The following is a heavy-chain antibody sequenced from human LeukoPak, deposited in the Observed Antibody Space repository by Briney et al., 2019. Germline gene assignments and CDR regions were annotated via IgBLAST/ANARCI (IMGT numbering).Heavy chain of an antibody. CDR3: AVQRGGDGYNTFDY. D-gene: IGHD5-24*01. CDR1: GFTFCSYT. V-gene: IGHV3-23*01. CDR2: LSGSGDDT. Sequence: GGSLRLSCAASGFTFCSYTMSWVRQAPGKGLEWVSGLSGSGDDTDYADSVKGRFTISRDNSKNTVYLQMNNLRAEDTAVYYCAVQRGGDGYNTFDYWGQGTLVTVSS. J-gene: IGHJ4*02.